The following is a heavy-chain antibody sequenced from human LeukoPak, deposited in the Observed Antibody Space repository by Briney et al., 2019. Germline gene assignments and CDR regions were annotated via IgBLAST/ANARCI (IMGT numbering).Heavy chain of an antibody. CDR2: INHSGST. D-gene: IGHD1-1*01. CDR3: ARLGRDNWKGGFDY. Sequence: KPSETLSLTCAVYGGSFSGYYWSWTRQPPGKGLEWIGEINHSGSTTYNPSLKSRVTISVDTSKNQFSLKLSSVTAADTAVYYCARLGRDNWKGGFDYWGQGTLVTVSS. V-gene: IGHV4-34*01. J-gene: IGHJ4*02. CDR1: GGSFSGYY.